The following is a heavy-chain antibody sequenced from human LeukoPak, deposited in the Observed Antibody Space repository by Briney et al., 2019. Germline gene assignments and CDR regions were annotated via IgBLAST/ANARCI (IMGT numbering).Heavy chain of an antibody. CDR1: GGSFSGYF. CDR2: INHSGST. J-gene: IGHJ4*02. D-gene: IGHD3-22*01. V-gene: IGHV4-34*01. CDR3: ARGPLYYYDGSDYSFGYLFDY. Sequence: SETLSLTCAVYGGSFSGYFWSWSRQPPGKGLEWIGEINHSGSTNYNPSLKSRVTISVDTSKNQFSLKLSSVTAADTAVYYCARGPLYYYDGSDYSFGYLFDYWGQGTLVTVSS.